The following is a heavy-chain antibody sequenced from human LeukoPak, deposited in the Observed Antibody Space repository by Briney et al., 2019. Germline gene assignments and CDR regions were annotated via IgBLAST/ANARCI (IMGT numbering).Heavy chain of an antibody. CDR2: IYYSGST. CDR1: GGSISSSSYY. CDR3: ARDIPGQDAFDI. Sequence: SETLSLTCTVSGGSISSSSYYWGWIRQPPGKGLEWVGSIYYSGSTYYNPSLKSRVTISVDTSKNQFSLKLSSVTVADTAIYYCARDIPGQDAFDIWGQGTMVTVSS. J-gene: IGHJ3*02. V-gene: IGHV4-39*02.